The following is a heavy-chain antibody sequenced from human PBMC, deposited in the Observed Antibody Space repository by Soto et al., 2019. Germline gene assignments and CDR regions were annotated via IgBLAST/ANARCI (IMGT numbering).Heavy chain of an antibody. V-gene: IGHV1-46*01. CDR3: ARESRAVLGFGELYSHGMDV. CDR2: INPSGGST. Sequence: ASVKVSSKASGYTFTSYYMHWVRQPPGQGLEWMGIINPSGGSTTYAQKFQGRVIMTRDTSTTTVYMELSILRSEDTAVYYCARESRAVLGFGELYSHGMDVWGQGTTVTVSS. J-gene: IGHJ6*02. CDR1: GYTFTSYY. D-gene: IGHD3-10*01.